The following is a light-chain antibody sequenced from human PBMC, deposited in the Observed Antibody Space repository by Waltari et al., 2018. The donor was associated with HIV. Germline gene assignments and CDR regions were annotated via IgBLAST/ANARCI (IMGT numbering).Light chain of an antibody. CDR3: QAWDSTSYVV. CDR1: KLGHKT. J-gene: IGLJ2*01. V-gene: IGLV3-1*01. CDR2: QDN. Sequence: SYELTQPPSVSVSPGQTAIITCSGDKLGHKTVSRYQQRPAQSPLLVIYQDNKRPSGIPERFSGSNSVNTATLTIRGTQAMYEADYYCQAWDSTSYVVFGGGTKLTVL.